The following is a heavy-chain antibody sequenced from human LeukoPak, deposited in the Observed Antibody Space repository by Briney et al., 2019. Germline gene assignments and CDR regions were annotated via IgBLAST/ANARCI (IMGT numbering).Heavy chain of an antibody. D-gene: IGHD3-10*02. CDR1: TSSPSSYA. CDR2: ISSIGSTT. Sequence: RESLSPSSALSTSSPSSYATNWVRQPPGKGLEWVSYISSIGSTTYYAASVKDPFSTSTDNAKNSRYRQMNSLRAEDTAVYYGAEHGITMIGAVGGKGTTVPISS. J-gene: IGHJ6*04. V-gene: IGHV3-48*03. CDR3: AEHGITMIGAV.